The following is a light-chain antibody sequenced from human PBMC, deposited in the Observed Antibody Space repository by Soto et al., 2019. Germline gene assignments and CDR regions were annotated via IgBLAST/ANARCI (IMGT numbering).Light chain of an antibody. J-gene: IGKJ5*01. V-gene: IGKV3-15*01. CDR1: QSVSSN. CDR3: QQYNNWPLT. Sequence: EIGMTQSPANMTVSPGESATISCRASQSVSSNLAWYQQKPGQAPRLLIYGASSRATGIPVRFSGSGSGTEFTLTISSLQSEDFAVYYCQQYNNWPLTFGQGTRLEIK. CDR2: GAS.